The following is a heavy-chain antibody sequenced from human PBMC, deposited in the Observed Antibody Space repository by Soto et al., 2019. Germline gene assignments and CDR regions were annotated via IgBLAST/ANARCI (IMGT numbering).Heavy chain of an antibody. Sequence: GVLRLSCAASGFSFSSAWMSWVRQTPEKGLEWVGRIKSKSDGGTTDYAAPVKGRFTISRDDSENTLYLQMNSLKTEDTAVYYCTTDRFYSPVDHWSQGTLVTVSS. CDR3: TTDRFYSPVDH. D-gene: IGHD4-4*01. V-gene: IGHV3-15*01. CDR1: GFSFSSAW. J-gene: IGHJ4*02. CDR2: IKSKSDGGTT.